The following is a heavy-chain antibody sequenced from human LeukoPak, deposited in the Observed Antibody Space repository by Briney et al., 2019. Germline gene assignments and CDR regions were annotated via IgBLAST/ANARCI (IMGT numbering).Heavy chain of an antibody. CDR2: IYPRDGST. CDR3: ARDLQGGSVAGTGAFDI. Sequence: ASVKVSCKASGYTFASNYIHWVRQAPGQGLEWMGMIYPRDGSTSYAQKFQGRVTVTRDTSTSTVHMELSGLRSEDTAVYYCARDLQGGSVAGTGAFDIWGQGTMVTVSS. J-gene: IGHJ3*02. V-gene: IGHV1-46*01. CDR1: GYTFASNY. D-gene: IGHD6-19*01.